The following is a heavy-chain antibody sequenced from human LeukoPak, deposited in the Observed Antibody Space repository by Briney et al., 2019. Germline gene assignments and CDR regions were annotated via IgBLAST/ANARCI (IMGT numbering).Heavy chain of an antibody. J-gene: IGHJ4*02. CDR3: ARQGGVYCSGGSCLAFDY. D-gene: IGHD2-15*01. CDR2: IYYSGST. CDR1: GGSISSYY. Sequence: PSETLSLTCTVSGGSISSYYWSWIRQPPGKGLEWIGYIYYSGSTNYNPSLKSRVTISVDTSKNQFSLKLSSVTAADTAVYYCARQGGVYCSGGSCLAFDYWGQGTLVTVSS. V-gene: IGHV4-59*08.